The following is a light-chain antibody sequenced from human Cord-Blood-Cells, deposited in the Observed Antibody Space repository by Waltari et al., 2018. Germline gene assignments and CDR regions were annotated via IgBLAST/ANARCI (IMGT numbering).Light chain of an antibody. CDR1: KEISNL. CDR3: QQYDNLLT. CDR2: DAS. Sequence: GDRVTITWQASKEISNLLKWYQQKAGKAPKLLIYDASNLETVVPSMFSGSGSGTDSPFTISILQPEDIATYYCQQYDNLLTFGGGTKVEIK. V-gene: IGKV1-33*01. J-gene: IGKJ4*01.